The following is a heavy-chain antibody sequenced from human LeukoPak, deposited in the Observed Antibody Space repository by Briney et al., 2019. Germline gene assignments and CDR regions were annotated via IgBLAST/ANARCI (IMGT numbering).Heavy chain of an antibody. Sequence: SETLSLTCAVYGGSFSGYYWSWIRQPPGKGLEWIGEINHSGSTNYNPSLKSRVTISVDTSKNQFSLKLGSVTAADTAVYYCARDRGITRFDIWGQGTMVTVSS. J-gene: IGHJ3*02. CDR1: GGSFSGYY. CDR3: ARDRGITRFDI. V-gene: IGHV4-34*01. CDR2: INHSGST. D-gene: IGHD3-10*01.